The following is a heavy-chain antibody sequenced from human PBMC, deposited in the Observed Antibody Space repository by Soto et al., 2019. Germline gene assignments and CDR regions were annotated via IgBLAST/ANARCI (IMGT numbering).Heavy chain of an antibody. CDR1: GFTFSSYS. V-gene: IGHV3-48*02. D-gene: IGHD3-22*01. Sequence: EVQLVESGGGLVQPGGSLRLSCAASGFTFSSYSMNWVRQAPGKGLEWVSYISSSSSTIYYADSVKGRFTISRDNAKNSLYLQMNSLGDEDTAVYYCARDLDSSGQYRDWGQGTLVTVSS. J-gene: IGHJ4*02. CDR3: ARDLDSSGQYRD. CDR2: ISSSSSTI.